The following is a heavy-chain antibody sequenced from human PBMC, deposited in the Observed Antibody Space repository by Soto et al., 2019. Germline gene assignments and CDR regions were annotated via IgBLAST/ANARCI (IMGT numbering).Heavy chain of an antibody. CDR2: LDPSDSYI. V-gene: IGHV5-10-1*01. D-gene: IGHD6-19*01. Sequence: PGESLKISCKGSAYSFTSYWISWVRQMPGKGLEWMGSLDPSDSYINYSPSFQGHVTFSTDTSISTAYLQWSSLKASDTAMYYCAREESTVAGAEDRYYYYYYGMDVWGQGTTVTVSS. CDR1: AYSFTSYW. J-gene: IGHJ6*02. CDR3: AREESTVAGAEDRYYYYYYGMDV.